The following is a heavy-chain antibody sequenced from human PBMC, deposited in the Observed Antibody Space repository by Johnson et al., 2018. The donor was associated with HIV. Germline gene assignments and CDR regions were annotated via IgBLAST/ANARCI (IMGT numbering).Heavy chain of an antibody. D-gene: IGHD6-13*01. Sequence: EMQLVESGGGFVKPGGSLRLSCAASGITFSNAWMSWVRQAPGKGLEWVGRIKSKTDGGTTDYAAPVKGRFTILRDDSKNTLYLQMNSLKTEDTAVYYCTTDWRYSSSGGGAFDIWGQGTKVTVSS. J-gene: IGHJ3*02. V-gene: IGHV3-15*01. CDR3: TTDWRYSSSGGGAFDI. CDR2: IKSKTDGGTT. CDR1: GITFSNAW.